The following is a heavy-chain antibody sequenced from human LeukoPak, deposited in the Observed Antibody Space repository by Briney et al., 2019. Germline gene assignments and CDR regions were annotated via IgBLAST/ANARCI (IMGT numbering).Heavy chain of an antibody. D-gene: IGHD3-22*01. CDR3: ASQPYYDSSGYYFY. Sequence: PSETLSPTCTVSGGSITSSTYNWGWIRQPPGKGLEWIGSINHSGSTFYNPSLKSRVTISINTSKNQFSLKLSSVTAADTAVYYCASQPYYDSSGYYFYGGQGTLVTVSS. CDR2: INHSGST. CDR1: GGSITSSTYN. V-gene: IGHV4-39*01. J-gene: IGHJ4*02.